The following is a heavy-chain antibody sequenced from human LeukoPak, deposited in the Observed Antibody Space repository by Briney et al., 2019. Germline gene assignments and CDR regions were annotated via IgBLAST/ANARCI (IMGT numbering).Heavy chain of an antibody. J-gene: IGHJ4*02. V-gene: IGHV3-23*01. CDR3: ARGRGEVAQKLTRVYDY. D-gene: IGHD3-16*01. CDR1: GFTFSSYA. Sequence: GGSLRLSCAASGFTFSSYAMSWVRQAPGKGLEWVSIISDSGGSTYYADSVMGRFTISRDNSKNTLYLQMNSLRAEDTAVYYCARGRGEVAQKLTRVYDYWGQGTLVTVSS. CDR2: ISDSGGST.